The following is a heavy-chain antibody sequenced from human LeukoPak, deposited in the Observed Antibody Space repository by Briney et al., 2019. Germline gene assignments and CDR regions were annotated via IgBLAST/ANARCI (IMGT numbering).Heavy chain of an antibody. CDR1: GYTFTSYY. Sequence: GASVKVSCKASGYTFTSYYMHWVRQAPGQGLEWMGIINPSGGSTSYAQKFQGRVTITADESTSTAYMELSSLRSEDTAVCYCARDHRPPAANHNYYYYYYMDVWGKGATVTVSS. CDR3: ARDHRPPAANHNYYYYYYMDV. D-gene: IGHD2-2*01. CDR2: INPSGGST. V-gene: IGHV1-46*01. J-gene: IGHJ6*03.